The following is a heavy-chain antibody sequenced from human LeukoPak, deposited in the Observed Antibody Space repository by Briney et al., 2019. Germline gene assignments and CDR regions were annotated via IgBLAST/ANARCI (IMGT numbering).Heavy chain of an antibody. CDR2: IYYSGGT. D-gene: IGHD3-3*01. CDR3: ARAPYYDFWSGYPTSHWYFDL. CDR1: GGSISSYY. V-gene: IGHV4-59*01. J-gene: IGHJ2*01. Sequence: SETLSLTCTVSGGSISSYYWSWIRQPPGKGLEWIGYIYYSGGTNYNPSLKSRVTISVDTSKNQFSLKLSSVTAADTAVYYCARAPYYDFWSGYPTSHWYFDLWGRGTLVTVSS.